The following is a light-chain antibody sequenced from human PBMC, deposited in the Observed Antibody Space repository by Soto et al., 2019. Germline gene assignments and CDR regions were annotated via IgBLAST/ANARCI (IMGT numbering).Light chain of an antibody. Sequence: QSVLTQPPSASGSPGQSVTISCTGTSSDVGGYNYVSWYQQHPGKAPKLMIYEVSKRPSGVPDRFSGSKSGNTASLTVSGLQAEDEDDYYCSSYAGRNNLGVFGGGTKLTVL. CDR1: SSDVGGYNY. CDR2: EVS. V-gene: IGLV2-8*01. CDR3: SSYAGRNNLGV. J-gene: IGLJ3*02.